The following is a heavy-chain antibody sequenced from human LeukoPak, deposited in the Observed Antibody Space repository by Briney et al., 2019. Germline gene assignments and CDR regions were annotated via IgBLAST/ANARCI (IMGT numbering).Heavy chain of an antibody. CDR3: ARDVIGEYYDILTGYYTGYYYYYMDV. CDR2: IYTSGST. J-gene: IGHJ6*03. CDR1: GGSISSGSYY. Sequence: SETLSPTCTVSGGSISSGSYYWSWIRQPAGKGLEWIGRIYTSGSTNYNPSLKSRVTISVDTSKNQFSLKLSSVTAADTAVYYCARDVIGEYYDILTGYYTGYYYYYMDVWGKGTTVTISS. V-gene: IGHV4-61*02. D-gene: IGHD3-9*01.